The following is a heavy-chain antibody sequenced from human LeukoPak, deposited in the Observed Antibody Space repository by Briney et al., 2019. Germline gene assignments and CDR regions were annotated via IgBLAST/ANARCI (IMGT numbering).Heavy chain of an antibody. CDR3: ASSPAYSSSWYAIDN. J-gene: IGHJ4*02. Sequence: PGGSLRLSCAASGFTFSNYDMHWVRQAAGRGLEWVLGIGTAGDTYYPASVKGRFTISRENAKSSLYLQMNSLSAGDTAVYYCASSPAYSSSWYAIDNWGQGTLVTVSS. D-gene: IGHD6-13*01. CDR1: GFTFSNYD. CDR2: IGTAGDT. V-gene: IGHV3-13*01.